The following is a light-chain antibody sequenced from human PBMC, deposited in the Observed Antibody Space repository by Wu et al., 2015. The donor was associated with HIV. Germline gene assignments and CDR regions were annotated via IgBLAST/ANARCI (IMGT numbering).Light chain of an antibody. CDR3: QQSRT. V-gene: IGKV3-15*01. CDR2: GAS. J-gene: IGKJ4*01. CDR1: QSVSSN. Sequence: EIVMTQSPATLSVSPGERVTLSCRASQSVSSNVAWYQQKPGPAPRLLIYGASTRATGTPARFSGSGSETEFTLTISSLQSEDFAVYYCQQSRTFGGGTKVEIK.